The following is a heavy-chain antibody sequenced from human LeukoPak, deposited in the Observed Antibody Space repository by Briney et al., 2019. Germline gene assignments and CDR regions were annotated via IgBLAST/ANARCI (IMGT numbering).Heavy chain of an antibody. J-gene: IGHJ4*02. CDR2: IYTTGST. Sequence: SETLSLTFTVSGGSINSYYWSWIRQPAGKGLEWIGRIYTTGSTNYNPSLKSRVTMSVDTSKNQFSLKLRSVTAADTAVYYCASDRHDLWSGHYDYWGQGTLVTVSS. CDR3: ASDRHDLWSGHYDY. V-gene: IGHV4-4*07. CDR1: GGSINSYY. D-gene: IGHD3-3*01.